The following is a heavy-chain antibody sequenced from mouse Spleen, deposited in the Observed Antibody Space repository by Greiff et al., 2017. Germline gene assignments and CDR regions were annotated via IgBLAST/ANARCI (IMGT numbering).Heavy chain of an antibody. CDR2: ISSDSSTT. D-gene: IGHD3-1*01. J-gene: IGHJ2*01. Sequence: EVKLVESGGGLVKPGGSLKLSCAASGFTFSDYGMHWVRQAPEKGLEWVAYISSDSSTTYYSDTVKGRSTFTRDNAKNTLYLQMTSLSSEDTGMYYWAPAGFDYWGQGTTLTVSS. CDR3: APAGFDY. V-gene: IGHV5-17*01. CDR1: GFTFSDYG.